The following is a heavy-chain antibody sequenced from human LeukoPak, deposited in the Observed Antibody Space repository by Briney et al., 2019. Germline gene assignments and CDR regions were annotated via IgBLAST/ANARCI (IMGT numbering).Heavy chain of an antibody. CDR3: ARDQGSYSSGWWAGSDI. D-gene: IGHD6-19*01. J-gene: IGHJ3*02. CDR1: GGSISSDY. V-gene: IGHV4-59*01. CDR2: IYSSVST. Sequence: SETLSLTSTVAGGSISSDYGSWVRQPPGKGREWVGYIYSSVSTNYNPSLKSRVPISVAPSQNHFSLKLSSVTAADTAVYYCARDQGSYSSGWWAGSDIWGQGTMVTVSS.